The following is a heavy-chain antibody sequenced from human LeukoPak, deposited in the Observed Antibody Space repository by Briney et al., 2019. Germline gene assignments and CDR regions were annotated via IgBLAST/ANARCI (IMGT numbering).Heavy chain of an antibody. V-gene: IGHV1-69*13. Sequence: ASVKVSCKASGGTFSSYAISWVRQAPGQGLERMGGIIPIFGTANYAQKFQGRVTITADESTSTAYMELSSLRSEDTAVYYCAIRGYCSSTSCYDDYWGQGTLVTVSS. J-gene: IGHJ4*02. CDR3: AIRGYCSSTSCYDDY. CDR1: GGTFSSYA. D-gene: IGHD2-2*01. CDR2: IIPIFGTA.